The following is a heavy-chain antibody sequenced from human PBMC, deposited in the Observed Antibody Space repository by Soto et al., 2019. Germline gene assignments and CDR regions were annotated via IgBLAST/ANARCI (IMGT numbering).Heavy chain of an antibody. CDR1: GGSISSGGYS. V-gene: IGHV4-30-2*01. CDR2: IYHSGST. J-gene: IGHJ5*02. D-gene: IGHD3-10*01. CDR3: ARDRRRVWFDP. Sequence: PSETLSLTCAVSGGSISSGGYSWSGIRQPPGKGLEWIGYIYHSGSTYYNPSLKSRVTISVDRSKNQCSLKLSSVTTADTAVYYCARDRRRVWFDPWGQGTVVTAPQ.